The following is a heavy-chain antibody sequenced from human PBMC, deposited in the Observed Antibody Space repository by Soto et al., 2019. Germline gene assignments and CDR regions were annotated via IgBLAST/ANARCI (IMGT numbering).Heavy chain of an antibody. CDR3: ARRGSGSSYGY. J-gene: IGHJ4*02. V-gene: IGHV3-23*01. Sequence: EVQLLESGGGLVQPGGSLRLSCAASGFTFSSYAMRWVRQAPVKGLEWVSAISGSGDSTYYADSVKGRFTISRDNSKNTLYLQMNSLRAEDTAVYYCARRGSGSSYGYWGQGTLVTVSS. CDR2: ISGSGDST. D-gene: IGHD1-26*01. CDR1: GFTFSSYA.